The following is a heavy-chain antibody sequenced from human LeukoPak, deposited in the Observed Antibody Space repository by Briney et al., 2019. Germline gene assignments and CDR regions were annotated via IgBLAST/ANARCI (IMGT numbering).Heavy chain of an antibody. CDR3: ARGKTYGSGSYSV. Sequence: SETLSLTCTVSGGSISSYYWSWIRQPPGKGLEWIGYIYYSGSTNYNPSLKSRVTISVDTSKNQFSLKLSSVTAADTAVYYCARGKTYGSGSYSVWGQGTMVTVSS. CDR2: IYYSGST. J-gene: IGHJ3*01. CDR1: GGSISSYY. D-gene: IGHD3-10*01. V-gene: IGHV4-59*08.